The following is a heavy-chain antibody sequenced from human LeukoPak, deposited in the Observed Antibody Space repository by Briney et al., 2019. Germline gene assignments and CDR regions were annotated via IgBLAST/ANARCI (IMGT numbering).Heavy chain of an antibody. CDR1: GFTFSSYG. V-gene: IGHV3-30*18. Sequence: PGRSLGLSCAASGFTFSSYGMHWVRQAPGKGLEWVAVISYDGVNKYYSDSVKGRFTISRDSSKTTLYLQMNSLRAEDTAVYYCAKDPSTYYDYVWGTSIDYWGQGTLVTVSS. J-gene: IGHJ4*02. D-gene: IGHD3-16*01. CDR2: ISYDGVNK. CDR3: AKDPSTYYDYVWGTSIDY.